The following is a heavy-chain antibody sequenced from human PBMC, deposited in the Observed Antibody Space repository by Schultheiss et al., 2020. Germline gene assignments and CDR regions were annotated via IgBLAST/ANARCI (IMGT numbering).Heavy chain of an antibody. CDR2: ISAYNGNT. D-gene: IGHD3-16*01. Sequence: ASVKVSCKASGYTFTSYGISWVRQAPGQGLEWMGWISAYNGNTNYAQKLQGRVTMTTDTSTSTAYMELRSLRSDDTAVYYCARLLAKFGTIDYYFGMDVWGQGTTGTVSS. CDR1: GYTFTSYG. J-gene: IGHJ6*02. V-gene: IGHV1-18*01. CDR3: ARLLAKFGTIDYYFGMDV.